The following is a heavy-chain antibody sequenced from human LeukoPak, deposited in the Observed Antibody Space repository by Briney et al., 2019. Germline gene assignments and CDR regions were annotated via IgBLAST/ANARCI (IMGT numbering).Heavy chain of an antibody. D-gene: IGHD3-22*01. J-gene: IGHJ4*02. CDR3: ARAYDSSGYPTYPFDY. CDR2: ISYDGSNK. Sequence: GRSLRLSCAASGFTFSSYAMHWVRQAPGKGLEWVAVISYDGSNKYYADSVKGRFTISRDNSKNTLYLQMNSLRAEDTAVYYCARAYDSSGYPTYPFDYWGQGTLVTVSP. CDR1: GFTFSSYA. V-gene: IGHV3-30*04.